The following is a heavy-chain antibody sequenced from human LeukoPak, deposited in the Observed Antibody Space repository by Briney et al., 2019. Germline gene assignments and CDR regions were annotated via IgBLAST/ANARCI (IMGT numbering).Heavy chain of an antibody. D-gene: IGHD3-3*01. Sequence: GGSLRLSCAASGFTFSSYAMSWVRQAPGKGLEWVSAISGSGGSTYYADSVKGRFTISRDNSKNTLYLQMNSLRAEDTAVYYCAKATMYYDFWSGYCTGWPNGYGMDVWGQGTTVTVSS. CDR1: GFTFSSYA. V-gene: IGHV3-23*01. CDR2: ISGSGGST. J-gene: IGHJ6*02. CDR3: AKATMYYDFWSGYCTGWPNGYGMDV.